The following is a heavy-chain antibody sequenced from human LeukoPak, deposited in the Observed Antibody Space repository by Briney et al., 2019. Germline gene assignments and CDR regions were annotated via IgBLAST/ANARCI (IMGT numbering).Heavy chain of an antibody. CDR1: GFTFSTYA. Sequence: GGSLRLSCAASGFTFSTYAMHWVRQAPGKGLEWVAVISYDGSNKYYADSVKGRFTISRDNSKNTLYLQMNSLRAEDTAVYYCAKDHGVAAAGTLGYFDYWGQGTLVTASS. V-gene: IGHV3-30*18. CDR3: AKDHGVAAAGTLGYFDY. D-gene: IGHD6-13*01. J-gene: IGHJ4*02. CDR2: ISYDGSNK.